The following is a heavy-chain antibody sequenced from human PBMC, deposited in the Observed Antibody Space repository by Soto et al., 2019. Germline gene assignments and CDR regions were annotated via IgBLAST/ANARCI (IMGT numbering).Heavy chain of an antibody. J-gene: IGHJ5*02. CDR3: ARVGLGYYGSGSWLDP. V-gene: IGHV4-59*01. CDR2: IYYSEST. CDR1: GGSISGYY. D-gene: IGHD3-10*01. Sequence: PSETLSLTCTVSGGSISGYYWSWIRQPPGKGLEWIGYIYYSESTSYNPSLKSRLTISVDTSKNQFSLRLTSVTAADTAVYYCARVGLGYYGSGSWLDPWGQGTLVTVSS.